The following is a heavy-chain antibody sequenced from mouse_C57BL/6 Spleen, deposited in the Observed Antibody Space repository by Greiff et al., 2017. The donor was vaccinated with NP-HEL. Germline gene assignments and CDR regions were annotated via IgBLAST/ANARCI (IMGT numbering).Heavy chain of an antibody. V-gene: IGHV1-69*01. CDR2: IDPSDSYT. D-gene: IGHD1-1*01. Sequence: QVQLQQPGAELVMPGASVKLSCKASGYTFTSYWMHWVKQRPGQGLEWIGEIDPSDSYTNYNQKFKGKSTLTVDKSSSTADMQLSSLTSEDSAVYYCARITTGGDYWGQGTTLTVSS. J-gene: IGHJ2*01. CDR1: GYTFTSYW. CDR3: ARITTGGDY.